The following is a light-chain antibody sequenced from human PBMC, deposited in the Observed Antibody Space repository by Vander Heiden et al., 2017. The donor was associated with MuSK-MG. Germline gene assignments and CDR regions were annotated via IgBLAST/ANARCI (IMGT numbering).Light chain of an antibody. CDR2: GAF. CDR1: QTVSSNF. V-gene: IGKV3-20*01. Sequence: EIVLTQSPGTLSLSPGERATLSCRASQTVSSNFLAWYQQKPGQAPRLLIHGAFTRATGIPDRFSGGGSGTDFTLTISGLDPEDFAVYYCQQYGSSPPWTFGQGTKVEIK. CDR3: QQYGSSPPWT. J-gene: IGKJ1*01.